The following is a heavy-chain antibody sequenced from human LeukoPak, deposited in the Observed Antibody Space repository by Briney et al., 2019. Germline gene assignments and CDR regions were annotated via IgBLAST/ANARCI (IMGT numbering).Heavy chain of an antibody. J-gene: IGHJ2*01. CDR1: GYIFINYG. V-gene: IGHV1-18*01. Sequence: GASVTVTCKASGYIFINYGITWVRQAPGQGLERMGWISPYNGNADYAQKLQGRVTMTTDTSTTTAYMELRSLRSDDTAVYYCARGWLQPYWYFDLWGRGTLVTVSS. CDR3: ARGWLQPYWYFDL. D-gene: IGHD5-24*01. CDR2: ISPYNGNA.